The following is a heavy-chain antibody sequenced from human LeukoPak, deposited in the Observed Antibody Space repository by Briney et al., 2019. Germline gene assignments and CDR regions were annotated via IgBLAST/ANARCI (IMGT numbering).Heavy chain of an antibody. J-gene: IGHJ4*02. Sequence: PGGSLRLSCAASGFTFSRYGMHWVRQAPGKGLEGVTAISYDGSNKYYADSVKGRFTISRDNSKNTLYVHMHSLRAEDTAVHYCAREVATGYYFDYWGQGTLVTVSS. CDR1: GFTFSRYG. D-gene: IGHD5-12*01. CDR2: ISYDGSNK. V-gene: IGHV3-30*04. CDR3: AREVATGYYFDY.